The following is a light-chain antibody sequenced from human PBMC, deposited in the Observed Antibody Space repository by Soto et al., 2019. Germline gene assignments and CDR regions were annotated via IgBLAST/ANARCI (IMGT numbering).Light chain of an antibody. V-gene: IGKV3-20*01. J-gene: IGKJ1*01. Sequence: EVVMTQSPATLSVSPGEGATLSCRASQSVSSYLAWYQQKPGQAPRLLIYGASSRATGIPDRFSGSGSGTDFTLTISRLEPEDFAVYYCQQYGSSAPTTFGQGTKV. CDR3: QQYGSSAPTT. CDR1: QSVSSY. CDR2: GAS.